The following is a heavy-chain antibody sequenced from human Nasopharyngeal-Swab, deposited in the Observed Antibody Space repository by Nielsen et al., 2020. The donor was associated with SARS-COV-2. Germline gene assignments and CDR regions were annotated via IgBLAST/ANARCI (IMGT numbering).Heavy chain of an antibody. CDR1: GYTFTSYA. CDR2: INAGNGNT. D-gene: IGHD2/OR15-2a*01. V-gene: IGHV1-3*01. Sequence: ASVKVSCKASGYTFTSYAMHWVRQAPGQRLEWMGWINAGNGNTKYSQKFQGRVTITRDTSASTAYMELSSLRSDDTAVYYCARDWVSMAFDIWGQGTMVTVSS. CDR3: ARDWVSMAFDI. J-gene: IGHJ3*02.